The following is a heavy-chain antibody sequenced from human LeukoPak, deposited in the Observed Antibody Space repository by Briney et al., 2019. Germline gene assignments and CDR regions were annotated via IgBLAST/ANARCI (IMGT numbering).Heavy chain of an antibody. CDR3: ARDPTRGKGNWFDP. CDR2: ISSSGSTI. CDR1: GFTFSDYY. V-gene: IGHV3-11*01. D-gene: IGHD3-10*01. J-gene: IGHJ5*02. Sequence: GGSLRLSCAASGFTFSDYYMSWIRQAPGKGLEWVSYISSSGSTIYYADSVKGRFTISRDNAKNSLYLQMNSLRAEDTAVYYCARDPTRGKGNWFDPWGQGTLVTVSS.